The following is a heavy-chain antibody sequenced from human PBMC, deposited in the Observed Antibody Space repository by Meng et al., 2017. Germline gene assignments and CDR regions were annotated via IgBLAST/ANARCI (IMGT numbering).Heavy chain of an antibody. Sequence: HFGAYVKSPGDSVEVYCKSSVHPLPVYWLHGVLTAPGQGLELMGRLNPTRGDTHYAQRFQGRVTMTGDTSISTAYMELSRLRSDDTAVYYFYGDYSQGPNWGQGTLVTVSS. V-gene: IGHV1-2*06. CDR1: VHPLPVYW. J-gene: IGHJ4*02. CDR2: LNPTRGDT. CDR3: YGDYSQGPN. D-gene: IGHD4-17*01.